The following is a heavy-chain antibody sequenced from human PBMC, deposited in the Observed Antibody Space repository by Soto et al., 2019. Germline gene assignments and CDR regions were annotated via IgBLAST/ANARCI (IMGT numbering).Heavy chain of an antibody. Sequence: SETLSLTCAVSCGSISGGGFSWSWIRQPPGKGLEWIGYILHTGGTQYNPSLKSRVSMSVDKSKNQFSLHLTSVTAADTAVYYCARLQFGEGLDYWGQGALVTTPQ. CDR1: CGSISGGGFS. V-gene: IGHV4-30-2*01. D-gene: IGHD3-10*01. CDR3: ARLQFGEGLDY. CDR2: ILHTGGT. J-gene: IGHJ4*02.